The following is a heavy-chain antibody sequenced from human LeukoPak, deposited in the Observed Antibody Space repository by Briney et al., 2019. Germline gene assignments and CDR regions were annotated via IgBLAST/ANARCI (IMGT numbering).Heavy chain of an antibody. V-gene: IGHV3-23*01. Sequence: SGESLRLSCAASGFTFSSYAMSWVRQAPGKGLEWVSAISGSGGSTYYADSVKGRFTISRDNSKNTLYLQMNSLRAEDTAVYYCAKRARDYYDSSGFSAYYYYMDVWGKGTTVTVSS. D-gene: IGHD3-22*01. CDR3: AKRARDYYDSSGFSAYYYYMDV. J-gene: IGHJ6*03. CDR2: ISGSGGST. CDR1: GFTFSSYA.